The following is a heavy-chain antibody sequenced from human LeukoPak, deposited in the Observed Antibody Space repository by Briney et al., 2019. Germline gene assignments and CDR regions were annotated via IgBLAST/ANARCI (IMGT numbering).Heavy chain of an antibody. D-gene: IGHD3-9*01. CDR3: ASSGDDILTPMTAFDI. J-gene: IGHJ3*02. CDR2: IIPIFGTA. V-gene: IGHV1-69*05. Sequence: GSSVKVSCKASGGTFSSYAISWVRQAPGQGLEWMGRIIPIFGTANYAQKFQGRVTITTDESTSTAYMELSSLRSEGTAVYYCASSGDDILTPMTAFDIWGQGTMVTVSS. CDR1: GGTFSSYA.